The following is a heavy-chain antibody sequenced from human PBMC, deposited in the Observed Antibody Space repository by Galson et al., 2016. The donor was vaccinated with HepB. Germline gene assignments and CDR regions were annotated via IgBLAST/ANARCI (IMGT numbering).Heavy chain of an antibody. D-gene: IGHD3-10*01. CDR1: GGSISSYSFF. Sequence: SETLSLTCSVSGGSISSYSFFWGWVRQPPGKGLEWIGSISYRGNTYYNPSLKSRVSISAGTSKNQFSLKLSSVTAADTAVYYCARRAPADRGITMGYYYMDVWGKGTTVTVSS. CDR2: ISYRGNT. V-gene: IGHV4-39*01. J-gene: IGHJ6*03. CDR3: ARRAPADRGITMGYYYMDV.